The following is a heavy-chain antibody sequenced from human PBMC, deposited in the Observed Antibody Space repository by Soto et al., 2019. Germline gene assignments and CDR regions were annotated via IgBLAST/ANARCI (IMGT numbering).Heavy chain of an antibody. Sequence: GASVKVSCKASGGTFSSYAISWVRQAPGQGLEWMGGIIPIFGTANYAQKFQGRVTITADESTSTAYMELSSLRSEDTAVYYCATTGYSSGWTHDYWGQGTLVTVSS. V-gene: IGHV1-69*13. CDR3: ATTGYSSGWTHDY. D-gene: IGHD6-19*01. CDR1: GGTFSSYA. CDR2: IIPIFGTA. J-gene: IGHJ4*02.